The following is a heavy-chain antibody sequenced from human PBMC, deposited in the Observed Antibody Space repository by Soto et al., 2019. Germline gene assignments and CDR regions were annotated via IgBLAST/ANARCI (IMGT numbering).Heavy chain of an antibody. J-gene: IGHJ4*02. CDR1: GGSISSGGYS. Sequence: QLQLQESGSGLVKPSQTLSLTCAVSGGSISSGGYSWSWIRQPPGKGLEGIGYIYHSGSTYHNPPLKSRVTISVVRSQNQFSLKLSSVTAADTSVYSFARGPPLGYWGQGTLVTVSS. CDR2: IYHSGST. V-gene: IGHV4-30-2*01. CDR3: ARGPPLGY.